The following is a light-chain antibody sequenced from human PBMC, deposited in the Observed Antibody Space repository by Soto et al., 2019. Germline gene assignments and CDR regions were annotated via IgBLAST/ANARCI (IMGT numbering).Light chain of an antibody. V-gene: IGKV3-20*01. CDR1: HTISSSY. J-gene: IGKJ1*01. Sequence: EIGLTQSPGTPSLSPGERATLSCRASHTISSSYLAWYQQKPGQAPRLLMYGISRRATGIPDRFSGSGSGTDFTLTITRLEPEDFAVYYCQQYVTSPPRTFGQGTKVEIK. CDR2: GIS. CDR3: QQYVTSPPRT.